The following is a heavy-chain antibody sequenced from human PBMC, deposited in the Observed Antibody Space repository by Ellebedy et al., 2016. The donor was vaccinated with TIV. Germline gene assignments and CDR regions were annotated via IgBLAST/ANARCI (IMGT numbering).Heavy chain of an antibody. CDR1: GGTFSSYA. CDR2: IIPIFGTA. CDR3: AKAGDPFKEGMDV. D-gene: IGHD7-27*01. J-gene: IGHJ6*02. V-gene: IGHV1-69*13. Sequence: AASVKVSCKASGGTFSSYAISWVRQAPGQGLEWMGGIIPIFGTANYAQKFQGRVTITADESTSTAYMELSSLISEDTAVYYCAKAGDPFKEGMDVWGQGTTVTVSS.